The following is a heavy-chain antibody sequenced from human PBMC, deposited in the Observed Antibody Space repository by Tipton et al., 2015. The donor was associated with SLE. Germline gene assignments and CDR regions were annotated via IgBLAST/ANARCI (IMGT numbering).Heavy chain of an antibody. V-gene: IGHV3-23*03. D-gene: IGHD6-19*01. Sequence: SLRLSCAASGFTFNSYGMSWARQAPGIGLEWVLVISTGGGTSYADSGMGRFTISRDNSKNTLYLQMNSLRGEDTAVYFCAKGLQQWHASHFHYWG. CDR1: GFTFNSYG. CDR2: ISTGGGT. CDR3: AKGLQQWHASHFHY. J-gene: IGHJ4*01.